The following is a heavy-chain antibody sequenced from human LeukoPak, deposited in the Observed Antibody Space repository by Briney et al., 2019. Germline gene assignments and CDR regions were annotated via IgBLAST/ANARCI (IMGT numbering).Heavy chain of an antibody. CDR3: AKDVGPDTFDI. CDR2: INPNSGDT. D-gene: IGHD1-26*01. V-gene: IGHV1-2*02. CDR1: GYTFTGYY. J-gene: IGHJ3*02. Sequence: ASVKVSCEASGYTFTGYYMHWVRQAPGQGLEWMGWINPNSGDTNYAQKFQGRVTMTRDTSISTAYMELSRLRSDDTAVYYCAKDVGPDTFDIWGQGTMVTVSS.